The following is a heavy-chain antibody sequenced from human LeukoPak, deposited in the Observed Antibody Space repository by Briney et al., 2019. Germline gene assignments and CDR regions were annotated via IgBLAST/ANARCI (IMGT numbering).Heavy chain of an antibody. CDR2: IYHSGST. D-gene: IGHD3-22*01. V-gene: IGHV4-38-2*02. J-gene: IGHJ6*03. Sequence: SETLSLTCTVSGYSISSGYFWGWIRQPPGKGLECIGTIYHSGSTYYNPSLKSRVTISVDTSKNQFSLKLTSVTAADTAVYYCTRAASSGPLFTYHMDVWGKGTTVTVSS. CDR3: TRAASSGPLFTYHMDV. CDR1: GYSISSGYF.